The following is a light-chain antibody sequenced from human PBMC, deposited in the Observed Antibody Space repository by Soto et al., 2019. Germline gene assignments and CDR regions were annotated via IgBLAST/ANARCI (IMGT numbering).Light chain of an antibody. CDR1: QSVSSY. J-gene: IGKJ4*01. CDR2: DAS. Sequence: EMVLTHSPSTLSLSPGERATLSCRASQSVSSYLAWYQQKPGQAPRLLIYDASNRATGIPARFSGSGSGTDFTLTISSLEPEDFAVDYCQQRSNWPSTFGGGTKVEIK. CDR3: QQRSNWPST. V-gene: IGKV3-11*01.